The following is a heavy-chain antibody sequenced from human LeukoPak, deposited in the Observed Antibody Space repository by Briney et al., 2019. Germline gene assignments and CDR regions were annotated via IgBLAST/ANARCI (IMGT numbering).Heavy chain of an antibody. CDR2: IRYDGSNK. J-gene: IGHJ4*02. CDR1: GFTFSSYG. D-gene: IGHD3-10*01. Sequence: GGSLRLSCAASGFTFSSYGMHWVRQAPGKGLEWVAFIRYDGSNKYYADSVKGRFTISRDNSKNTLYLEMNNLRAEDTAVYYCAKDIGSYYDYWGQGILVTVSS. CDR3: AKDIGSYYDY. V-gene: IGHV3-30*02.